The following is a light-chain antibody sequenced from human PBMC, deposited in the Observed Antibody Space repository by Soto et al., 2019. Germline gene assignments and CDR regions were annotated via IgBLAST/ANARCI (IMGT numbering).Light chain of an antibody. CDR3: QQYNDWPLT. Sequence: EVVMTQSPATLSVSPGERATLSCRASHSVSSSLAWYQQKPGQAPRLLISGASTRAAGIPARFSGSGSGTEFTLTISSLQSEDFALYYCQQYNDWPLTFGQGTKVDIK. V-gene: IGKV3-15*01. J-gene: IGKJ1*01. CDR2: GAS. CDR1: HSVSSS.